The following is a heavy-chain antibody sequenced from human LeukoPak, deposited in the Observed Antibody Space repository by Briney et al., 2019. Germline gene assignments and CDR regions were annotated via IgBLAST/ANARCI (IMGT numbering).Heavy chain of an antibody. V-gene: IGHV3-21*01. D-gene: IGHD1-26*01. CDR1: GFTFSSYS. Sequence: GGSLRLSCAASGFTFSSYSMNWVRQAPGKGLEWVSSISSSSSYIYYADSVKGRFTISRDNAKNSLYLQMNSLRAEDTAVYYCAREGPIVGDAFDIWGQGTMVTVSS. CDR3: AREGPIVGDAFDI. J-gene: IGHJ3*02. CDR2: ISSSSSYI.